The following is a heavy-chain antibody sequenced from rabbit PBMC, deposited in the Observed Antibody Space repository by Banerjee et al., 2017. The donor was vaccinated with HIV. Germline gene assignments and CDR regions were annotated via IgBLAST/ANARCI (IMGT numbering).Heavy chain of an antibody. Sequence: QEQLQVTGGGLVQPGESLTLSCKASGFTISSSYHICWVRQAPGKGLQWIGCIFSSIGYKYYASWAKGRFTISSDNAQNTVDLQMNRLTAADTATYFCAGQSNESGYNFWGQGTLVTVS. CDR1: GFTISSSYH. J-gene: IGHJ6*01. V-gene: IGHV1S43*01. D-gene: IGHD1-1*01. CDR3: AGQSNESGYNF. CDR2: IFSSIGYK.